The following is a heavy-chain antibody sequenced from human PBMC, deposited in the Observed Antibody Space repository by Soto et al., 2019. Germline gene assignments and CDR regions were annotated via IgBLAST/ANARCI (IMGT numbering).Heavy chain of an antibody. CDR2: IYYSGST. J-gene: IGHJ6*03. D-gene: IGHD6-6*01. CDR3: ARAPSSSTSRRYYYYMDV. V-gene: IGHV4-59*01. Sequence: PSETLSLSCTVCGGSISSYYWSWIRQPPGKGLEWIGYIYYSGSTNYNPSLKSRVTISVDTSKNQFSLKLSSVTAADTAVYYCARAPSSSTSRRYYYYMDVWGKGTTVTVSS. CDR1: GGSISSYY.